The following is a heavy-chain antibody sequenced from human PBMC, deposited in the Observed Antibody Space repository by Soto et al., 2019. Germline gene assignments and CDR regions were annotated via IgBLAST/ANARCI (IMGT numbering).Heavy chain of an antibody. CDR1: GGSISSYY. Sequence: SETLSLTCTVSGGSISSYYWSWIRQPPGKGLEWIGYIYYSGSTNYNPPLKSRVTISVDTSKNQFSLKLSSVTAADTAVYYCARDMSVAGYIDYWGQATLVTVSS. D-gene: IGHD6-19*01. CDR3: ARDMSVAGYIDY. J-gene: IGHJ4*02. CDR2: IYYSGST. V-gene: IGHV4-59*01.